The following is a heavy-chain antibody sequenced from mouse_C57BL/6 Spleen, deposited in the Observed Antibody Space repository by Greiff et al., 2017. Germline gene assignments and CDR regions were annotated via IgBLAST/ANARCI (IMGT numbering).Heavy chain of an antibody. Sequence: VQLQQSGAELVRPGASVTLSCKASGYTFTDYEMHWVKQTPVHGLEWIGAIDPETGGTAYNQKFKGKAILTADKSSSTAYMELRSLTSEDSAVYYCTRDGGNYENAMDYWGQGTSVTVSS. V-gene: IGHV1-15*01. CDR1: GYTFTDYE. J-gene: IGHJ4*01. D-gene: IGHD2-1*01. CDR3: TRDGGNYENAMDY. CDR2: IDPETGGT.